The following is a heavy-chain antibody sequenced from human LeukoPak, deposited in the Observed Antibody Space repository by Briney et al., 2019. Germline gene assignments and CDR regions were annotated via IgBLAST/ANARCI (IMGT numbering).Heavy chain of an antibody. D-gene: IGHD3-22*01. CDR3: ARLHYYDSSGPPSPGY. J-gene: IGHJ4*02. CDR2: IYYSGST. Sequence: PSETLSLTCTVSGGSISSSSYYWGWIRQPPGKGLEWIGSIYYSGSTYYNPSLKSRVTISVDTSKNQSSLKLSSVTAADTAVYYCARLHYYDSSGPPSPGYWGQGTLVTVSS. CDR1: GGSISSSSYY. V-gene: IGHV4-39*01.